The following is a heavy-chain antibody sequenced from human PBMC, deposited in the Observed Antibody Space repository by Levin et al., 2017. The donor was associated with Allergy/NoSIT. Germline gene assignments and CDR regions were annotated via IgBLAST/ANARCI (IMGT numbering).Heavy chain of an antibody. J-gene: IGHJ4*02. CDR1: GFTFSNYW. V-gene: IGHV3-74*01. CDR2: INSDGSTT. CDR3: SRVTYAG. D-gene: IGHD2-2*01. Sequence: LSLTCAASGFTFSNYWMHWVRQAPGKGLVWVSRINSDGSTTSYADFVKGRFTISRDNAKNTLYLQMNSLGAEDSAVYYCSRVTYAGWGQGTLVTVSS.